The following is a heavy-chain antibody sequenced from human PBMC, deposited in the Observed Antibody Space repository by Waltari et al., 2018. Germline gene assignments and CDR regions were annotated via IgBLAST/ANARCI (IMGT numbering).Heavy chain of an antibody. D-gene: IGHD6-13*01. J-gene: IGHJ4*01. CDR2: IDPSDSYI. Sequence: DVQLVQSGAEVSKPGESLKISCAGSGYSFSNYWIAWVRQLPGKGLEWMARIDPSDSYIDYNPSVQGHVTVSVDKSISTAYLQWNSLEASDSGMYYCARWYLAAPNDYWGQGTPVTVSS. V-gene: IGHV5-10-1*03. CDR3: ARWYLAAPNDY. CDR1: GYSFSNYW.